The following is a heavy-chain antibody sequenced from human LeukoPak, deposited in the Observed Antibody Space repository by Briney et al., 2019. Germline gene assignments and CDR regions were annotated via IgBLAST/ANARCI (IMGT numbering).Heavy chain of an antibody. CDR2: TYYRSKWYN. Sequence: SQTLSLTCAIAGDSVSSNNGAWNWIRQSPSRGLEWLGRTYYRSKWYNDYAESMKGRITISPDTSKNQFSLQLNSVTPEDTAVYYCAGGVGTSGWYTFDYWGQGTLVTVSS. CDR3: AGGVGTSGWYTFDY. CDR1: GDSVSSNNGA. D-gene: IGHD6-19*01. V-gene: IGHV6-1*01. J-gene: IGHJ4*02.